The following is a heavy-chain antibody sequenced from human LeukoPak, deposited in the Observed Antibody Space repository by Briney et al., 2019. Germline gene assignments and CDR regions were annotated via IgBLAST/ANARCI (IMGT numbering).Heavy chain of an antibody. J-gene: IGHJ4*02. CDR2: IYRGGGT. CDR1: GFIVSSTY. CDR3: ARGLGDWGRVDY. D-gene: IGHD2-21*02. V-gene: IGHV3-66*02. Sequence: GGSLRLSCAASGFIVSSTYMRWVRQAPGRGLEWVSVIYRGGGTYYSDSVQGRFHVSRDNPRNTLYLQMNSLRVEDTAVYYCARGLGDWGRVDYWGQGTLVTVSS.